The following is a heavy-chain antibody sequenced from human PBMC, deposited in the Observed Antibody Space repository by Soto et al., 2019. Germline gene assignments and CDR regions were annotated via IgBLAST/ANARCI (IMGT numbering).Heavy chain of an antibody. CDR2: IYYDGST. J-gene: IGHJ5*02. CDR1: GASISSGTFY. D-gene: IGHD2-2*01. CDR3: ARVPDR. V-gene: IGHV4-39*01. Sequence: TLSLTCTVSGASISSGTFYWGWIRQPPGKGLESIANIYYDGSTYYNPSLKSRVTISLDTSKNQFSLKLSSVTAADTAVYYCARVPDRWGQGTLVTVSS.